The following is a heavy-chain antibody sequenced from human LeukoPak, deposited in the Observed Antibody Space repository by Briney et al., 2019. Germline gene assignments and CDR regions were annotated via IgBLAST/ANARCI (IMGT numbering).Heavy chain of an antibody. CDR2: INPSGGST. CDR1: GYSFTTYY. CDR3: AREIVVVPSAMGFDP. D-gene: IGHD2-2*01. J-gene: IGHJ5*02. Sequence: ASVKVSCKASGYSFTTYYIHWVRQAPGQGLEWMGVINPSGGSTSFAQKFQARLTMTRDPSTSTVYMELSGLSSEDTAVYYCAREIVVVPSAMGFDPWGQGTLVTVSS. V-gene: IGHV1-46*01.